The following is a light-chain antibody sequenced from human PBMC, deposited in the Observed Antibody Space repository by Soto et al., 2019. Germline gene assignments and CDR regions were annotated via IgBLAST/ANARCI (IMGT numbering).Light chain of an antibody. CDR3: SSYAGSNTYVV. J-gene: IGLJ2*01. Sequence: QSALTQPPSASGSPGQSVTISCTGTSSDIGGYNYVSWYQQHPGKAPKLMIYEVSRRPPGVPDRFSGSTSGNTASLTVSGLQAEDEVDYYCSSYAGSNTYVVFGGGTKVTVL. CDR1: SSDIGGYNY. CDR2: EVS. V-gene: IGLV2-8*01.